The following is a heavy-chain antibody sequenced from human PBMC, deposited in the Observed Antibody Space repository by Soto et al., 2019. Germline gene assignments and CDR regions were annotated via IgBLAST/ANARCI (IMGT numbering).Heavy chain of an antibody. D-gene: IGHD3-9*01. CDR2: INQGGST. J-gene: IGHJ4*02. CDR3: APVRNFDKLFSL. V-gene: IGHV4-34*01. Sequence: PSETLSLTCAVYGGSFSNYYWIWIRQPPGKGLEWIGEINQGGSTTYNPSLKSRVTMSLDTSKNQYFLKLNSVTAADTAVYYCAPVRNFDKLFSLWGQGTPVTVSS. CDR1: GGSFSNYY.